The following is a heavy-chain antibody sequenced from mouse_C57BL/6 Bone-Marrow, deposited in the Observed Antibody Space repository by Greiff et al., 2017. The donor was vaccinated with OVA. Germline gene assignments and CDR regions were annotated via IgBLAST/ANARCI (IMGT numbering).Heavy chain of an antibody. V-gene: IGHV5-16*01. CDR3: AGGYYGSSLFAY. CDR2: INYDGSST. J-gene: IGHJ3*01. D-gene: IGHD1-1*01. Sequence: EVQRVESEGGLVQPGSSMKLSCTASGFTFSDYYMAWVRQVPEKGLEWVANINYDGSSTCYLDSLKSRFIISRDNAKNILYLQMSSLKSEDTATYYCAGGYYGSSLFAYWGQGTLVTVSA. CDR1: GFTFSDYY.